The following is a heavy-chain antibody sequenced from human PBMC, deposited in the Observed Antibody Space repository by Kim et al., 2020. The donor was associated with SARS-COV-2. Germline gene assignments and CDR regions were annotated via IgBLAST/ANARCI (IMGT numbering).Heavy chain of an antibody. D-gene: IGHD6-6*01. CDR3: AKCKWQGARPADNYYGMDV. J-gene: IGHJ6*02. CDR1: GFTFDSYA. Sequence: GGSLRLSCAASGFTFDSYAMTWVRQAPGKGLEWISTISGRGGSTYYAESVKGRLTISRDKSKTTLHLQMNSLRAEDTAVYYCAKCKWQGARPADNYYGMDVWGQGTTVTVSS. V-gene: IGHV3-23*01. CDR2: ISGRGGST.